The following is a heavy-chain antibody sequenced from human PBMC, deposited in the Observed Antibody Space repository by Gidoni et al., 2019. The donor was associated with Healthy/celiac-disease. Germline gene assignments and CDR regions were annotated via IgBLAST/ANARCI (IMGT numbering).Heavy chain of an antibody. CDR2: ISGSGGST. J-gene: IGHJ4*02. Sequence: EGPLLESGGGLVQPGGSLRLSCAASGFTFSSYAMSWVRQAPGQGLEWVSAISGSGGSTYYAASVKGRFTISRDNSKNTLYLQMNSLRAEDTAVYYCAKGSYLPNWGQGTLVTVSS. V-gene: IGHV3-23*01. CDR3: AKGSYLPN. D-gene: IGHD1-26*01. CDR1: GFTFSSYA.